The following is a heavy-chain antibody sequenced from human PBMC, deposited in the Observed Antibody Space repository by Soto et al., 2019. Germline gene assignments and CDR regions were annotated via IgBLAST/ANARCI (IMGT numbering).Heavy chain of an antibody. CDR1: GGSVSSGSYY. Sequence: PSETLSLTCTVSGGSVSSGSYYWSWIRQPPGKGLEWIGHIYYSGSTNYNPSLKSRVTISVDTSKNQFSLKLSSVTAADTAVYYCARERDYYDSSGYYSIDYWGQGTLVTVSS. CDR3: ARERDYYDSSGYYSIDY. D-gene: IGHD3-22*01. J-gene: IGHJ4*02. CDR2: IYYSGST. V-gene: IGHV4-61*01.